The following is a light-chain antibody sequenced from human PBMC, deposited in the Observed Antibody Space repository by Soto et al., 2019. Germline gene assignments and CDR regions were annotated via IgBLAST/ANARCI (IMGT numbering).Light chain of an antibody. J-gene: IGLJ1*01. V-gene: IGLV2-14*01. CDR1: SSDLGVYNY. CDR2: EVS. Sequence: QSALTQPASVSGSPGQSITISCTGTSSDLGVYNYVSWYQQHPGKAPKLMIYEVSNRPSGVSNRFSGSKSGNTASLTISGLQAEGEADYYCSAYTSSSTLRVFGTGTKVTVL. CDR3: SAYTSSSTLRV.